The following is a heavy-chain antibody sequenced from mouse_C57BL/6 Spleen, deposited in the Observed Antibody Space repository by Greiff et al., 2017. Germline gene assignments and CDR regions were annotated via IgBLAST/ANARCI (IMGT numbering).Heavy chain of an antibody. CDR2: INPNYGTT. V-gene: IGHV1-39*01. J-gene: IGHJ4*01. Sequence: VQLKQSGPELVKPGASVKISCKASGYSFTDYNMNWVKQSNGKSLEWIGVINPNYGTTSYNQKFKGKATLTVDQSSSTAYMQLNSLTSEDSAVYYCAREDDYDDYYAMDYWGQGTSVTVSS. CDR1: GYSFTDYN. CDR3: AREDDYDDYYAMDY. D-gene: IGHD2-4*01.